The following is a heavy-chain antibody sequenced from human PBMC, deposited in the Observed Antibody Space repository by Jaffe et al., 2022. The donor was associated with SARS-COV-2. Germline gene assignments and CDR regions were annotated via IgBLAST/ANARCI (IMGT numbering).Heavy chain of an antibody. CDR1: GGTFSSYA. V-gene: IGHV1-69*01. D-gene: IGHD3-9*01. Sequence: QVQLVQSGAEVKKPGSSVKVSCKASGGTFSSYAISWVRQAPGQGLEWMGGIIPIFGTANYAQKFQGRVTITADESTSTAYMELSSLRSEDTAVYYCARDFRGLRYFDWHPNYYMDVWGKGTTVTVSS. CDR2: IIPIFGTA. J-gene: IGHJ6*03. CDR3: ARDFRGLRYFDWHPNYYMDV.